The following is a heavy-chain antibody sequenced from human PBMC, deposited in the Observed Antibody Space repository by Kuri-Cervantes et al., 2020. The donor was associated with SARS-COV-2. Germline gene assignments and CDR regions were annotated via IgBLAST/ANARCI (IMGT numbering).Heavy chain of an antibody. Sequence: GESLKISCTASGFTFGDYAMSWVRQAPGKGLEWVSYISSSSSTIYYADSVKGRFTISRDDSKNTLYLQMDSLRDDDTAVYYCARDGDYWGQGTLVTVSS. CDR2: ISSSSSTI. V-gene: IGHV3-48*02. J-gene: IGHJ4*02. CDR3: ARDGDY. CDR1: GFTFGDYA.